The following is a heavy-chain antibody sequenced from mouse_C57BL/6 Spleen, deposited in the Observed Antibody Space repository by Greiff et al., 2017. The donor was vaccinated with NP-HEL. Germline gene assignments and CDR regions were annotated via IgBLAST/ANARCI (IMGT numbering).Heavy chain of an antibody. CDR3: AREGIDYAMDY. CDR1: GYTFTSYW. Sequence: VQLQQPGAELVKPGASVKLSCKASGYTFTSYWMHWVKQRPGQGLEWIGMIHPNSGSTNYNEKFKSKATLTVDKSSSTAYMQLSSLTSEDSAVYYCAREGIDYAMDYWGQGTSVTVSS. J-gene: IGHJ4*01. CDR2: IHPNSGST. V-gene: IGHV1-64*01.